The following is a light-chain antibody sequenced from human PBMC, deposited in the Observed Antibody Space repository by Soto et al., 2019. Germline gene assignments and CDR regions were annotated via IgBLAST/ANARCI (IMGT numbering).Light chain of an antibody. Sequence: EIVLTQSPATLSLSPGERATLSCRASQSVSSYLAWYQQKPGQAPRLLIYDASNRATGIPARFSGSGSGTDFTLTSSGLEPEDFAVYYCRQRSNWPLTLGGGTKVEIK. CDR2: DAS. V-gene: IGKV3-11*01. CDR1: QSVSSY. J-gene: IGKJ4*01. CDR3: RQRSNWPLT.